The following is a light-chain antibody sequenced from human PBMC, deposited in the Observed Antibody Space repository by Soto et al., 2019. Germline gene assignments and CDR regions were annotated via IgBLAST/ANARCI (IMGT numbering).Light chain of an antibody. Sequence: QSVLTQPASVSGSPGQSITISCTGTSNDVGSYNLVSWYQQHPGKAPKLMIYEDSKRPSGVSNRFSGSKSGNTASLTISGLQAEDEADYYCCSYAGSKFYVVFGGGTKLTVL. V-gene: IGLV2-23*01. J-gene: IGLJ2*01. CDR1: SNDVGSYNL. CDR2: EDS. CDR3: CSYAGSKFYVV.